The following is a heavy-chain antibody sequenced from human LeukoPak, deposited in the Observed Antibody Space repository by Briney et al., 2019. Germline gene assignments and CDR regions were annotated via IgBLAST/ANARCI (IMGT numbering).Heavy chain of an antibody. D-gene: IGHD4-23*01. Sequence: SETLSLTCAVSGYSINSGYYWGWIRQPPGKGLEWIGSIYHSGNTYYNPFLKSRVTISVDTSKNQFSLKMSSVTAADTAVYYCARGPPITTVVTPGARYFDYWGQGTLVTVSS. J-gene: IGHJ4*02. V-gene: IGHV4-38-2*01. CDR1: GYSINSGYY. CDR3: ARGPPITTVVTPGARYFDY. CDR2: IYHSGNT.